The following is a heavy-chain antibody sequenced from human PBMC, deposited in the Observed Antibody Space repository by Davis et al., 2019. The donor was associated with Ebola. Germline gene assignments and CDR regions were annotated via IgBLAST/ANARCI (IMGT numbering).Heavy chain of an antibody. V-gene: IGHV5-51*01. CDR1: DNTFTNYW. J-gene: IGHJ3*02. CDR2: IFTGDSDT. D-gene: IGHD2-8*02. CDR3: PSLRRTITGMDDAFDI. Sequence: GESLKISCTGSDNTFTNYWIGWVRQMPGKGLEWMGIIFTGDSDTRYRPSFRGKVTIAADKSFKTAFLQWSSLKASATAMYYCPSLRRTITGMDDAFDIWGQGTMVTVSS.